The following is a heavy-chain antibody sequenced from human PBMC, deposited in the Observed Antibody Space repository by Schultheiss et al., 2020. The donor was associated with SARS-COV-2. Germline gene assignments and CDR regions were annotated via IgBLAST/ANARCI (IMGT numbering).Heavy chain of an antibody. CDR3: ARKIAGYYYDSSGYFDDAFDI. V-gene: IGHV5-51*01. CDR1: GYSFTSYW. Sequence: GVSLRLSCKGSGYSFTSYWIGWVRQMPGKGLEWMGIIYPGDSDTRYSPSFHGQVTISADKSISIAYLQWISVKASDTAMYYCARKIAGYYYDSSGYFDDAFDICSQGKMVTV. J-gene: IGHJ3*02. D-gene: IGHD3-22*01. CDR2: IYPGDSDT.